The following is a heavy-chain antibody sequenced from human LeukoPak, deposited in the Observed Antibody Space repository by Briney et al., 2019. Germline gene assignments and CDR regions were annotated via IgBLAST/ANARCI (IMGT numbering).Heavy chain of an antibody. Sequence: EASVKVSCKASGGTFSSYAISWVRQAPGQGLEWMGGIIPIFGTANYAQKFQGRVTITADKSTSTAYMELSSLRSEDTAVYYCASGYCSGGSCSYYYYYGMGVWGKGTTVTVSS. CDR2: IIPIFGTA. J-gene: IGHJ6*04. V-gene: IGHV1-69*06. CDR1: GGTFSSYA. CDR3: ASGYCSGGSCSYYYYYGMGV. D-gene: IGHD2-15*01.